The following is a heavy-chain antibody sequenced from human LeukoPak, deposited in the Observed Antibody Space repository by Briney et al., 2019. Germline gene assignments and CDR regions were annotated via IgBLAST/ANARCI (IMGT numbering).Heavy chain of an antibody. J-gene: IGHJ4*02. Sequence: SETLSLTCTVSGGSISSYYWSWIRQPPGKGLEWIGYIYYSGSTNYNPSLKSRVTISVDTSKNQFSLKLSSVTAADTAVYYCARGRWYYYDSSGYYYAPYFDYWGQGTLVTVSS. CDR1: GGSISSYY. D-gene: IGHD3-22*01. V-gene: IGHV4-59*12. CDR3: ARGRWYYYDSSGYYYAPYFDY. CDR2: IYYSGST.